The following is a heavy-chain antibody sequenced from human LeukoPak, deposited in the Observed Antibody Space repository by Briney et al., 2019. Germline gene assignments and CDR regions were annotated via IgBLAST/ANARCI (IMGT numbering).Heavy chain of an antibody. D-gene: IGHD3-10*01. V-gene: IGHV4-30-2*01. CDR3: AREGPWFGELSHAFDI. CDR1: DDSISSGAYY. Sequence: SETLSLTCTVSDDSISSGAYYWAWIRQPPGKGLEWIGYIYHSGSTYYNPSLKSRVTISVDTSKNQFSLKLSSVTAADTAVYYCAREGPWFGELSHAFDIWGQGTMVTVSS. CDR2: IYHSGST. J-gene: IGHJ3*02.